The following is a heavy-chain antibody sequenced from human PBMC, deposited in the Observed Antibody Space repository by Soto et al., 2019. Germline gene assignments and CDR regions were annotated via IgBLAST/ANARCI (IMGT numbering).Heavy chain of an antibody. CDR3: ARGITMSVVLQGHAPDKYYLPS. Sequence: PAGTLCLTCAVYGGSFSGHYWTWIRQPPGKGLEWVGEINHSGSTNYNPALKSGVTISVDTSKNQFSLKLSSMSAAETAVYYCARGITMSVVLQGHAPDKYYLPSWRQGPLVT. CDR2: INHSGST. J-gene: IGHJ1*01. D-gene: IGHD3-22*01. V-gene: IGHV4-34*01. CDR1: GGSFSGHY.